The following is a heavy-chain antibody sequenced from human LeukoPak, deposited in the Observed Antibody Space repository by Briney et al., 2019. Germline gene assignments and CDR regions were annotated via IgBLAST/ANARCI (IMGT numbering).Heavy chain of an antibody. V-gene: IGHV1-2*02. CDR2: IHPNSGGT. CDR3: ARIGYNHYFDY. D-gene: IGHD5-24*01. CDR1: GYTFTGYY. J-gene: IGHJ4*02. Sequence: ASVKVSCKASGYTFTGYYLHWVRQAPGQGLEWMGWIHPNSGGTHYAQTFQGRVTMTRDTSITTAYLELSRLRSDDTAVYYCARIGYNHYFDYWGQGTLVTVSS.